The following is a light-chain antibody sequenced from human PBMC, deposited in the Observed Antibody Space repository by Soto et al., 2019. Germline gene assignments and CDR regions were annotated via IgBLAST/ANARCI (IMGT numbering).Light chain of an antibody. CDR1: QSISTY. CDR3: QQSYGAPYT. CDR2: AAS. J-gene: IGKJ2*01. Sequence: DFQMTQSPSSLSASVGDRVTITCRSSQSISTYLNWYQQRPGKAPKLLIYAASSLQSGVPSRFSGSGSGTDFTLAISSLQPEDFASYYCQQSYGAPYTFGQGTKLEIK. V-gene: IGKV1-39*01.